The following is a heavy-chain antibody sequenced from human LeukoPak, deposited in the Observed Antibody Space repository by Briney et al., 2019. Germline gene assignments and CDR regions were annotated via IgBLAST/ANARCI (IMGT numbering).Heavy chain of an antibody. CDR1: GASISSDGHY. D-gene: IGHD3-10*01. V-gene: IGHV4-31*03. CDR3: ARQYPNQGQYRSGRMNWFDP. CDR2: IYYSGST. J-gene: IGHJ5*02. Sequence: PSQTLSLTCSVSGASISSDGHYWSWIRQHPGRGLEWIGYIYYSGSTSYNPSLMSRVTISVDTSKNQFSLKLSSVTAADTAVYYCARQYPNQGQYRSGRMNWFDPWGQGTLVTVSS.